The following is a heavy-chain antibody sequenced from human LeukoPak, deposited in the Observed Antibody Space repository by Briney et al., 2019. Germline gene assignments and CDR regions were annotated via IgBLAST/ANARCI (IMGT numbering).Heavy chain of an antibody. CDR3: ARDLAGATVAGRWFDY. J-gene: IGHJ4*02. V-gene: IGHV3-21*03. CDR1: GFTFSSYS. D-gene: IGHD6-19*01. CDR2: ISTSSSYI. Sequence: PGGSLRLSCAASGFTFSSYSMNWVRQAPGKGLEWVSSISTSSSYIYYADSVKGRFTIYRDNAKNSLYLQMNSLRAEDTAVYYCARDLAGATVAGRWFDYWGQGTLVTVSS.